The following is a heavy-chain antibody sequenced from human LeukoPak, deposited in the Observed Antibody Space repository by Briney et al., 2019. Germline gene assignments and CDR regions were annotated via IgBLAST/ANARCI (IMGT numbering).Heavy chain of an antibody. D-gene: IGHD3-22*01. V-gene: IGHV4-34*01. Sequence: SETLSLTCAVYGGSFSGYYWSWIRQPPGKGLEWIGEINHGGDTNYNPSLKSRVTISVDTSKNQFSLKLSSVTAADTAVYYCTRGMYYYDSSVFRWGQGTLVTVSS. J-gene: IGHJ4*02. CDR1: GGSFSGYY. CDR3: TRGMYYYDSSVFR. CDR2: INHGGDT.